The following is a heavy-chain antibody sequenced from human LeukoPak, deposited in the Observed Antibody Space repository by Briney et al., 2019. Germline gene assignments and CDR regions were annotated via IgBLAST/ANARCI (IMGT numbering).Heavy chain of an antibody. CDR2: IKQDGVEK. Sequence: PGGSLRLSCAASGFTFSNCWMTWIRQAPGKGLEWVANIKQDGVEKYYVDSVEGRFTVSRDNTKNTLFLQMDSLRAEDTAVYYCARGSSGYYCDHFQTWGQGSLVTVSS. CDR1: GFTFSNCW. J-gene: IGHJ1*01. D-gene: IGHD3-22*01. CDR3: ARGSSGYYCDHFQT. V-gene: IGHV3-7*01.